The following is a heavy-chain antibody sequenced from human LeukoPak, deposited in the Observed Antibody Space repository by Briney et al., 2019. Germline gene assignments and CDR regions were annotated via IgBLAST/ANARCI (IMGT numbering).Heavy chain of an antibody. V-gene: IGHV3-21*04. D-gene: IGHD2-8*02. Sequence: GGSLRLSCAACGFIFSSYTMNWLRQATGKGLEWGSSISSGSSYIYYADSVKGLFTISRDNSKNTLYLQMNSLRAEDTAVYYCATYRQVLLPFESWGQGTLVTVSS. CDR2: ISSGSSYI. CDR3: ATYRQVLLPFES. CDR1: GFIFSSYT. J-gene: IGHJ4*02.